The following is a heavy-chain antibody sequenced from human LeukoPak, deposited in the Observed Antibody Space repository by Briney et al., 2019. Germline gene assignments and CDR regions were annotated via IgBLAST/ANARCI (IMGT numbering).Heavy chain of an antibody. CDR2: INPNSGGT. D-gene: IGHD3-22*01. CDR1: GYTFTGYY. V-gene: IGHV1-2*02. CDR3: ARTYYYDSSGPLGPFYYFDY. J-gene: IGHJ4*02. Sequence: GASVKVSCKASGYTFTGYYMHWVRQAPGQGLKWMGWINPNSGGTHYAQKFQGRVTMTGDTSISTAYMELSRLRSDDTAVYYCARTYYYDSSGPLGPFYYFDYWGQGTLVTVSS.